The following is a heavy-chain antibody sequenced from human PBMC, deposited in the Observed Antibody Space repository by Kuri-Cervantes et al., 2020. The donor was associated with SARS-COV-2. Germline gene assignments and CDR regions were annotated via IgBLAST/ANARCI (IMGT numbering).Heavy chain of an antibody. CDR2: IYNNIYDTATT. V-gene: IGHV4-59*01. J-gene: IGHJ5*02. CDR3: ARGPLFDDFGLST. CDR1: GGSIRSYY. D-gene: IGHD3/OR15-3a*01. Sequence: GSLRLSCTVSGGSIRSYYWSWIRQPPGKGLEWIGNIYNNIYDTATTYYNPSLKSRVTMSLDTSKNQFSLNLSSVTAADTAVYYCARGPLFDDFGLSTWGQGTLVTVSS.